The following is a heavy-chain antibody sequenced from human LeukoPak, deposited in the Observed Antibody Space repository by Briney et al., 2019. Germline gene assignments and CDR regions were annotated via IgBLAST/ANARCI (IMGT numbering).Heavy chain of an antibody. V-gene: IGHV3-74*01. CDR2: ITSDESDV. CDR1: GFTFSSQW. D-gene: IGHD6-13*01. CDR3: VTGLIAAVGSSANY. J-gene: IGHJ4*02. Sequence: PGGSLRLSCAASGFTFSSQWMHWVRQAPGKGLVWVSRITSDESDVSYADSVKGRFTISRDNAKNTLSLQMNSLRAEDTAIYYCVTGLIAAVGSSANYWGPGTLVTVSS.